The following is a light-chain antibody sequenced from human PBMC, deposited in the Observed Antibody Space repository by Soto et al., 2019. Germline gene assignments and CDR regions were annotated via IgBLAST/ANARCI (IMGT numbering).Light chain of an antibody. V-gene: IGKV1-39*01. J-gene: IGKJ2*01. CDR2: VAS. CDR1: QSINNN. CDR3: QQTFSPPYT. Sequence: DIQMTQSLSSLSASVGDTVTITCRASQSINNNLCWYQQKPGKAPKFLIYVASTLQRGVPSRFSGGGSGPDFTLTISGLKPEDFASYYCQQTFSPPYTFGQVTKLEIK.